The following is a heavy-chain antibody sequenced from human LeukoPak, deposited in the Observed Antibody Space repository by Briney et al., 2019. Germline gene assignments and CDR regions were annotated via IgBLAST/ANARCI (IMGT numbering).Heavy chain of an antibody. CDR1: GFTFSSYE. CDR2: ISSSGSTI. Sequence: GGSLRLSCAASGFTFSSYEMNWVRQAPGKGLEWVSYISSSGSTIYYADSVKGRFTISRNNAKNSLYLQMNSLRAEDTAVYYCAELGITMIGGVRGKGTTVTISS. D-gene: IGHD3-10*02. J-gene: IGHJ6*04. CDR3: AELGITMIGGV. V-gene: IGHV3-48*03.